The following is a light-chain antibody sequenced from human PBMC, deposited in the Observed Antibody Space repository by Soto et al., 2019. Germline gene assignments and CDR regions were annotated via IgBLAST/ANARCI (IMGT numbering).Light chain of an antibody. J-gene: IGLJ1*01. Sequence: QSALTQPASVSGSPGQSITISCTGTSSDVGGYDYVSWYQQHPGKAPKLMIYGVTYRPSGVSNRLSASKSGNTASLTISGLQAEDEADYYCSSYTSASTQVFGTGTKVT. CDR3: SSYTSASTQV. CDR2: GVT. CDR1: SSDVGGYDY. V-gene: IGLV2-14*03.